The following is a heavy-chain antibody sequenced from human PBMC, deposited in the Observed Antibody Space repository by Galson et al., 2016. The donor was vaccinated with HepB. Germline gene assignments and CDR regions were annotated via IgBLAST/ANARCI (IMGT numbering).Heavy chain of an antibody. CDR3: ARGGRTEETSLVY. J-gene: IGHJ4*02. D-gene: IGHD1-14*01. Sequence: SLRLSCAASGFTFSRYWIHWVRQAPGKGLMWVSRINPDGSWTTYADSVKGRFTISRDNAKNSLYLQMNSLRVEDTAVYYCARGGRTEETSLVYWGQGTLVTVSS. CDR1: GFTFSRYW. V-gene: IGHV3-74*01. CDR2: INPDGSWT.